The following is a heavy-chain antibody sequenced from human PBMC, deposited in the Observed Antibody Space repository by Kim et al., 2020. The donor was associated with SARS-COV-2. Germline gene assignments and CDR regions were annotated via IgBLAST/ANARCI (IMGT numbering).Heavy chain of an antibody. Sequence: GGSLRLSCAASGFTFSGSWMSWVRQAPGRGLEWVANINQDGSERYYVDSVKGRFTISRDNAKNSLFLQMNSLRAEDTAVYYCARGGLRPFDYWGQGTLVTVSS. J-gene: IGHJ4*02. CDR3: ARGGLRPFDY. V-gene: IGHV3-7*03. CDR2: INQDGSER. CDR1: GFTFSGSW. D-gene: IGHD5-12*01.